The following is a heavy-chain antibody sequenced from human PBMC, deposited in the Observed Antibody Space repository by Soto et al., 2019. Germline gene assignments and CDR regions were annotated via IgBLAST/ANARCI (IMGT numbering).Heavy chain of an antibody. J-gene: IGHJ6*02. CDR1: GYTFTGYY. V-gene: IGHV1-2*04. CDR3: ARDDTFRVTTKLNPNRYYYYGMDV. Sequence: ASVKVSCKASGYTFTGYYMHWVRQAPGQGLEWMGWINPNSGGTNYAQKFQGWVTMTRDTSISTAYMELSRLRSDDTAVYYCARDDTFRVTTKLNPNRYYYYGMDVWGQGTTVTVSS. D-gene: IGHD3-16*01. CDR2: INPNSGGT.